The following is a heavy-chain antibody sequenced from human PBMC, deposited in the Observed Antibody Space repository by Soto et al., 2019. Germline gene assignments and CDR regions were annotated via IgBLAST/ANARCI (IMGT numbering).Heavy chain of an antibody. CDR2: ISYDGSNK. CDR3: AKATWNSGHFRH. V-gene: IGHV3-30*18. J-gene: IGHJ1*01. Sequence: GGSLRLSCAASGFTFSSYGMHWVRQAPGKGLEWVAVISYDGSNKYYADSVKGRFTISRDNSKNTLYLQMNSLRAEDTAVYYCAKATWNSGHFRHWGQGTLVTVSS. D-gene: IGHD1-1*01. CDR1: GFTFSSYG.